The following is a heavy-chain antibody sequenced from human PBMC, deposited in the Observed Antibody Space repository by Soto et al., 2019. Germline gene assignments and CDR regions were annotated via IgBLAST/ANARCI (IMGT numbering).Heavy chain of an antibody. CDR1: GYTFPTST. J-gene: IGHJ4*02. D-gene: IGHD4-17*01. V-gene: IGHV1-18*01. CDR3: AIANYGDDDY. Sequence: QLQLVQSRAEAKKPGASVKVSCKASGYTFPTSTISWLGQAPGQGLEWMGWIKAYSGNTNYAQKLQGRVTMTTDTSTSKAYMELRSLTTDDTAIYYCAIANYGDDDYWGQGTLVTVSS. CDR2: IKAYSGNT.